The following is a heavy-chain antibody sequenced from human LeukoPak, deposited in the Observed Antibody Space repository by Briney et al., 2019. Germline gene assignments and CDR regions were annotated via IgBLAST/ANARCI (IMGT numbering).Heavy chain of an antibody. CDR2: IYYSGST. Sequence: SETXSLTCTVSGGSISSYYWSWIRQPPGKGLEWIGYIYYSGSTNYKPSLKSRVTISVDTSKNQFSLKLGSVTAADTAVYYCARVTTVTTFYFDYWGQGTLVTVSS. J-gene: IGHJ4*02. V-gene: IGHV4-59*08. D-gene: IGHD4-17*01. CDR1: GGSISSYY. CDR3: ARVTTVTTFYFDY.